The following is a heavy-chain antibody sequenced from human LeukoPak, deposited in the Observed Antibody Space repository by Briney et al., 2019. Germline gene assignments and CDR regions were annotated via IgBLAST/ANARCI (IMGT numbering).Heavy chain of an antibody. V-gene: IGHV4-59*01. D-gene: IGHD6-13*01. CDR1: VASISSYY. J-gene: IGHJ6*02. CDR3: ARSQSSSSPYYYYGMDV. CDR2: IYYSGST. Sequence: PSETLSLTCTVSVASISSYYWSWIRQPPGKGLEWIGYIYYSGSTSYNPSLKSRVTISIDTSKNQFSLKLSSVTAADTAVYHCARSQSSSSPYYYYGMDVWGQGTTVTVSS.